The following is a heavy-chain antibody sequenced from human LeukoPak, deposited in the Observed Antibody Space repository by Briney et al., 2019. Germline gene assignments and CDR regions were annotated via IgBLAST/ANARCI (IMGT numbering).Heavy chain of an antibody. CDR3: ARDNNGPFDH. V-gene: IGHV4-39*07. CDR1: GGSISSSSYY. J-gene: IGHJ4*02. Sequence: SETLSLTCTVSGGSISSSSYYWGWIRQPPDKGLEWIGNIYYTGTTYYNPSLKSRATLSVDTSKNQFSLKLSSVTAADTAVYYCARDNNGPFDHWGQGILVTVST. D-gene: IGHD2-8*01. CDR2: IYYTGTT.